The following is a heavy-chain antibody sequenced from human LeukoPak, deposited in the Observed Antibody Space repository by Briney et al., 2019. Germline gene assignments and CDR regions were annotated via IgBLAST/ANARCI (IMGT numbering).Heavy chain of an antibody. CDR3: AREAYYYDSSGYLNWFNP. CDR1: GGSISSGSYY. J-gene: IGHJ5*02. V-gene: IGHV4-61*02. Sequence: PSETLSLTCTVSGGSISSGSYYWSWIRQPAGKGLEWIGRIYTSGSTNYNPSLKSRVTISVDTSKNQFSLKLSSVTAADTAAYYCAREAYYYDSSGYLNWFNPWGQGTLVTVSS. CDR2: IYTSGST. D-gene: IGHD3-22*01.